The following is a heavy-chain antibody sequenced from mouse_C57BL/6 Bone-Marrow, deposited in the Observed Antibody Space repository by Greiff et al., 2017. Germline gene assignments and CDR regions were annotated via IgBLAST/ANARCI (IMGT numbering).Heavy chain of an antibody. CDR2: IDPSVSET. CDR3: GSGYFDV. CDR1: GYTFTSYW. V-gene: IGHV1-52*01. Sequence: QVQLQQPGAELVRPGSSVKLSCKASGYTFTSYWMPWVKQRPIQGLEWIGNIDPSVSETHYNQKFKDKATLTVDKSSSTAYMQLSSLTSEDSAVYYCGSGYFDVWGTGTTVTVSA. J-gene: IGHJ1*03.